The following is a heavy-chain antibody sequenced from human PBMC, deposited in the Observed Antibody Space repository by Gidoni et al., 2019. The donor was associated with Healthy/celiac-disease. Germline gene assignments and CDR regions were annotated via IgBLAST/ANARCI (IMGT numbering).Heavy chain of an antibody. CDR3: AKLGQQLG. Sequence: RLPCAASGFTFSSYGMHWVRQAPGKGLEWVAVISYDGSNKYYADSVKGRFTISRDNSKNTLYLQMNSLRAEDTAVYYCAKLGQQLGWGQGTLVTVSS. J-gene: IGHJ4*02. CDR2: ISYDGSNK. V-gene: IGHV3-30*18. D-gene: IGHD6-13*01. CDR1: GFTFSSYG.